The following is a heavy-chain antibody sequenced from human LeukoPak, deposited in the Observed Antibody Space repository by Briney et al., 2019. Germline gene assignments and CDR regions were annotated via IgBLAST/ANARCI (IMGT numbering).Heavy chain of an antibody. CDR3: ARSLGGSGSYYFLGSDY. CDR2: ISYDGSNK. D-gene: IGHD3-10*01. V-gene: IGHV3-30-3*01. CDR1: GFTFSSYA. J-gene: IGHJ4*02. Sequence: PGRSLRLSCAASGFTFSSYAMHWVRQAPGKGLEWVAVISYDGSNKYYADSVKGRFTISRDNSKNTLYLQMNSLRAEDTAVYYCARSLGGSGSYYFLGSDYWGQGTLVTVSS.